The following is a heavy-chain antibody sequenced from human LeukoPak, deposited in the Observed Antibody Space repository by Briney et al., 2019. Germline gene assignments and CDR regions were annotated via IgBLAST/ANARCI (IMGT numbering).Heavy chain of an antibody. CDR2: FDPEDGET. V-gene: IGHV1-24*01. Sequence: GASVKVSCKASGYTFTSYYMHWVRQAPGKGLEWMGGFDPEDGETIYAQKVQGRVTMTTDTSTSTAYMELRSLRSDDTAVYYCARDQTQIWFGEGLWYFDYWGQGTLVTVSS. J-gene: IGHJ4*02. CDR3: ARDQTQIWFGEGLWYFDY. D-gene: IGHD3-10*01. CDR1: GYTFTSYY.